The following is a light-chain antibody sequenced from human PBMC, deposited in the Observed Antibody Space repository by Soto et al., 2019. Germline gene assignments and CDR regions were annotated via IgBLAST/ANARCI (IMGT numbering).Light chain of an antibody. J-gene: IGKJ5*01. V-gene: IGKV2-28*01. Sequence: DIVMTQSPLSLPVTPGEPASISRRSSQSLLHSNGYNYLDCYLQKPGQSPQLLIYLGSSRASGVPDRFSGSGSGTDFTLRISRVEAEDVGVYYCMQGLQTPQITFGQGTRLEIK. CDR1: QSLLHSNGYNY. CDR2: LGS. CDR3: MQGLQTPQIT.